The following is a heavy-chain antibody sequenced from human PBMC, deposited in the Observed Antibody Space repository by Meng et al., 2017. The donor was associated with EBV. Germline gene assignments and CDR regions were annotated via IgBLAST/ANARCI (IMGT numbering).Heavy chain of an antibody. D-gene: IGHD6-6*01. Sequence: VKPTPTLTLSCTFPGFSLSNRGVGVGWIRQPPWEALEWLALSYWDDDKRYSPYLKSRLTITKDTSKCQVVLTMTNMDPVVPETYYCEHIIAARHFAYWGQGTLVTVSS. J-gene: IGHJ4*02. CDR2: SYWDDDK. CDR3: EHIIAARHFAY. V-gene: IGHV2-5*02. CDR1: GFSLSNRGVG.